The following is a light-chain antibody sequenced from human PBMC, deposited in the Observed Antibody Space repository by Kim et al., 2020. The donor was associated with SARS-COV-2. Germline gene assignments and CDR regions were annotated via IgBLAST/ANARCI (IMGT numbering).Light chain of an antibody. CDR1: TGAVTSGYY. Sequence: QTVVTQEPSLTVSPGGTVTLTCASSTGAVTSGYYPNWFQQKPGQAPRALIYSTSNKQSWTPARFSGSLLEGKAALTLSGVQPEDEAEYYCLLYYGGAWVFGGGTQLTVL. J-gene: IGLJ3*02. CDR3: LLYYGGAWV. CDR2: STS. V-gene: IGLV7-43*01.